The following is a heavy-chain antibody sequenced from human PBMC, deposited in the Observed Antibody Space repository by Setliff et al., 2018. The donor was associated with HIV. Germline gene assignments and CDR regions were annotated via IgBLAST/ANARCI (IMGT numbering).Heavy chain of an antibody. Sequence: PGGSLRLSCAASGFTFSSYSMNWVRQAPGEGLEWVSSISSSSSYIYYADSVKGRFTIARDNAKTSLYLQMSGLRAEDTAVYYCARGAXXYDWGVFFDFWGQGTLVTVSS. J-gene: IGHJ4*02. V-gene: IGHV3-21*01. CDR2: ISSSSSYI. CDR1: GFTFSSYS. D-gene: IGHD3-16*01. CDR3: ARGAXXYDWGVFFDF.